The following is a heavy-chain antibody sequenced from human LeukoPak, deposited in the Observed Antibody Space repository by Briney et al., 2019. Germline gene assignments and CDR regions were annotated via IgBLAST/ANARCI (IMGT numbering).Heavy chain of an antibody. J-gene: IGHJ4*02. CDR2: ITGGGDYT. V-gene: IGHV3-23*01. CDR1: GFTFSSYA. CDR3: AKDYGTAVSGYLFDS. Sequence: SGGSLRLSCAASGFTFSSYAMSWVRQAPGRGLEWVLGITGGGDYTSYADSVEGRFTISRDNSKNTLYLQMNSLRAEDTAVYYCAKDYGTAVSGYLFDSWGQGTLVTVSS. D-gene: IGHD6-19*01.